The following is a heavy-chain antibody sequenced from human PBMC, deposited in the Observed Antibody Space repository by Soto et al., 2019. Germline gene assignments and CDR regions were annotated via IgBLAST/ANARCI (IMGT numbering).Heavy chain of an antibody. Sequence: PGGSRSLSCSASGFTFSICSVTWVGQAPGKGLEWVSAIGGSGRSTYYADSVKGRFTISRDNSKNTLYLQMNSLRAEDTAVYYCAKGYYDSSGYYYEPDYWGRGTLVTVSS. CDR3: AKGYYDSSGYYYEPDY. V-gene: IGHV3-23*01. D-gene: IGHD3-22*01. CDR2: IGGSGRST. J-gene: IGHJ4*02. CDR1: GFTFSICS.